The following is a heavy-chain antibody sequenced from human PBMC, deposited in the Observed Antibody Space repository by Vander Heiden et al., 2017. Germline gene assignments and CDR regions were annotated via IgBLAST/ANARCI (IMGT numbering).Heavy chain of an antibody. CDR2: IWYDGSNK. Sequence: QVQLVESAGGVVQPGRSLRLSCAAPGFPLRRHGMHWVRQAQGKGREWVAVIWYDGSNKYYADSVKGRFTISRDNSKNTLYLQMNSLRAEDTAVYYCARDGYDRDAFDIWGQGTMVTVSS. D-gene: IGHD5-12*01. CDR1: GFPLRRHG. CDR3: ARDGYDRDAFDI. V-gene: IGHV3-33*01. J-gene: IGHJ3*02.